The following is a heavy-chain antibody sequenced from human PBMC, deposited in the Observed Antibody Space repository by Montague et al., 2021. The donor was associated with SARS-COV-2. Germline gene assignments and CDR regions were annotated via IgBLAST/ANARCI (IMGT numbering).Heavy chain of an antibody. Sequence: SETLSLTCTVSGGSINSYYWSWIRQPPGKGLEWIGYIYYSGSANYSPSYKSRVTISVDTSKDQFSLRPSSVTAADTAVYYCARTPYSRPLPDYWGQGALVTVSS. D-gene: IGHD1-26*01. V-gene: IGHV4-59*01. CDR3: ARTPYSRPLPDY. CDR2: IYYSGSA. J-gene: IGHJ4*02. CDR1: GGSINSYY.